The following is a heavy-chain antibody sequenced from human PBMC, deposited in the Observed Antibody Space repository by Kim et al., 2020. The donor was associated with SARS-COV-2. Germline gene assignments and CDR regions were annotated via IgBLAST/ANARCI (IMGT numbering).Heavy chain of an antibody. Sequence: SETLSLTCTVSSGSISGSYWSWVRQPPGKGLEWLGYIYYSGRTSYNPSLESRVTMSVDTSKNQFSLNLSSVTATDTAVYYCARRVGSGACCYQDFWGQGT. CDR2: IYYSGRT. CDR3: ARRVGSGACCYQDF. V-gene: IGHV4-59*08. J-gene: IGHJ4*02. D-gene: IGHD2-15*01. CDR1: SGSISGSY.